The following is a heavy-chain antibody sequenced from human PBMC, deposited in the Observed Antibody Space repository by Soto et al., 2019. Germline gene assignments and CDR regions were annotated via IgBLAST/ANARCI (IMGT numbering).Heavy chain of an antibody. CDR2: ISYDGSNK. J-gene: IGHJ6*02. CDR3: AKDRASSGWYRYGMDV. CDR1: GFTFSSYG. V-gene: IGHV3-30*18. D-gene: IGHD6-19*01. Sequence: QVQLVESGGGVVQPGRSLRLSCAASGFTFSSYGMHWVRQAPGKGLEWVAVISYDGSNKYYADSVKGRFAISRDNSKNTLYLQMNSLRAEDTAVYYCAKDRASSGWYRYGMDVWGQGTTVTVSS.